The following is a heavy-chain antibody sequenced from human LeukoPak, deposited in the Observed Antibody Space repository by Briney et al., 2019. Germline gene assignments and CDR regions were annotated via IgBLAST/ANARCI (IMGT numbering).Heavy chain of an antibody. CDR2: IWYDRSNK. J-gene: IGHJ4*02. Sequence: VGSLRLSCAASRFTFSNYGMHCGPQAPGKGREGGAGIWYDRSNKDYANSVKGRFTISRDNSKNTLHLQMNSLRAADPAVYYCARGRGYDSGAYNYAFSDYWGQGTLVTVSS. CDR1: RFTFSNYG. V-gene: IGHV3-33*01. D-gene: IGHD3-22*01. CDR3: ARGRGYDSGAYNYAFSDY.